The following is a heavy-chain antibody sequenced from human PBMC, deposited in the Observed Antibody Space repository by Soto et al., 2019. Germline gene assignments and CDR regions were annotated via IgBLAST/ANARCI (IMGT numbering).Heavy chain of an antibody. CDR1: GFRFNDYS. CDR3: ARLVKQLVSYYYYGMDV. D-gene: IGHD6-6*01. Sequence: GGSLRLSCAASGFRFNDYSMNWVRQPPGKGLEWISYINSASGTTYYADSVKGRFTISRDNSQNSLYLQMNSLWAEDTAVYYCARLVKQLVSYYYYGMDVWGQGTTVTVSS. J-gene: IGHJ6*02. V-gene: IGHV3-48*01. CDR2: INSASGTT.